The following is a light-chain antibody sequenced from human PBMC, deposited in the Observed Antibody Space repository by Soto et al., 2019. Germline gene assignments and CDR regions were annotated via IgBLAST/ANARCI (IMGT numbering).Light chain of an antibody. Sequence: EIVLTQSPATLSLSPGERATLPCRASQSVSSNYLAWHQQKPGQAPRLLIYDASNRATGIPARFSGSGSGTDFTLTISSLEPEDFAVYYCQQRSNWITFGQGTRLKIK. V-gene: IGKV3-11*01. J-gene: IGKJ5*01. CDR1: QSVSSNY. CDR2: DAS. CDR3: QQRSNWIT.